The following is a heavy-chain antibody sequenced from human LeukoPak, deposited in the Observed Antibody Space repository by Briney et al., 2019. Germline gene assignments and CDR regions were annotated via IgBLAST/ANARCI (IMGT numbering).Heavy chain of an antibody. V-gene: IGHV1-18*01. Sequence: ASVKVSCKASGYTFTSYGISWVGQAPGQGLEWMGWISAYNGNTNYAQKLQGRVTMTTDTSTSTAYMELRSLRSDDTAVYYCARVVRGVMYYYYYGMDVWGQGTTVTVSS. CDR2: ISAYNGNT. CDR1: GYTFTSYG. CDR3: ARVVRGVMYYYYYGMDV. J-gene: IGHJ6*02. D-gene: IGHD3-10*01.